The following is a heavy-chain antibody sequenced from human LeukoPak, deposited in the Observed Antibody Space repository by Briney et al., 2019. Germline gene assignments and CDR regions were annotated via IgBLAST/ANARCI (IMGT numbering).Heavy chain of an antibody. J-gene: IGHJ4*02. V-gene: IGHV5-51*01. CDR3: ARRKSGSSHPFYFDY. D-gene: IGHD1-26*01. Sequence: GEPLKISCQGSGYSFTSYWIGWVRQMPGKGLGWVGIIFPGVSDTRFSPSFQGQFTVSADRSISTAYLQWSSLKASDTAIYYCARRKSGSSHPFYFDYWGQGTLVTVSS. CDR1: GYSFTSYW. CDR2: IFPGVSDT.